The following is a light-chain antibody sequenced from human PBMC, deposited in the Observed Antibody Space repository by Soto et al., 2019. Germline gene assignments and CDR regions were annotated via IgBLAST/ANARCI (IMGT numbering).Light chain of an antibody. J-gene: IGKJ1*01. CDR3: QQYSSLWT. V-gene: IGKV3-20*01. CDR2: GAS. CDR1: QSVSNNY. Sequence: VFTQSPCTLSLSPGERATLSCRTSQSVSNNYLAWYQQKPGQAPRLLIYGASSRATGIPDRFSGSGSGTDFTLSISRLEPEDFAVYYCQQYSSLWTFGQGTKVDIK.